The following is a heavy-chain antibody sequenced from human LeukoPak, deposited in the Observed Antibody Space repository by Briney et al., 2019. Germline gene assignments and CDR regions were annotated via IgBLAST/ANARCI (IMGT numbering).Heavy chain of an antibody. J-gene: IGHJ4*02. CDR3: ATLAGQLAFDY. CDR1: GGSFSGYF. D-gene: IGHD3-16*01. Sequence: SETLSLTCAVYGGSFSGYFWTWIRQPPGKRLEWIGEINHSGSTNYNPSLKSRVTISVDTSKNQFSLKLSSVTAADTAVYYCATLAGQLAFDYWGQGTLVTVSS. V-gene: IGHV4-34*01. CDR2: INHSGST.